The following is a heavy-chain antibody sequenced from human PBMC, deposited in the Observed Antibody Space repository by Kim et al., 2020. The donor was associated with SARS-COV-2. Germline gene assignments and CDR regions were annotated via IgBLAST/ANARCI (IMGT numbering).Heavy chain of an antibody. CDR1: GYTFTSYY. CDR2: INPSGGST. CDR3: ARDPGLAARPEVWFDP. Sequence: ASVKVSCKASGYTFTSYYMHWVRQAPGQGLEWMGIINPSGGSTSYAQKFQGRVTMTRDTSTSTVYMELSSLRSEDTAVYYCARDPGLAARPEVWFDPWGQGTLVTVSS. J-gene: IGHJ5*02. D-gene: IGHD6-6*01. V-gene: IGHV1-46*01.